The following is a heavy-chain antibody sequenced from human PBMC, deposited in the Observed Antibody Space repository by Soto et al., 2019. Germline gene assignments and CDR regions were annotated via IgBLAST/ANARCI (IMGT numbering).Heavy chain of an antibody. CDR3: ARGRDFWSGYADYYYYGMDV. CDR1: GGTFSSYA. CDR2: IIPIFGTA. V-gene: IGHV1-69*12. D-gene: IGHD3-3*01. Sequence: QVQLVQSGAEVKKPGSSVKVSCKASGGTFSSYAISWVRQAPGQGLEWMGGIIPIFGTANYAQKFQGRVTITADESTSTAYMEVSSLRSEATAVYYCARGRDFWSGYADYYYYGMDVWGQGTTFTVSS. J-gene: IGHJ6*02.